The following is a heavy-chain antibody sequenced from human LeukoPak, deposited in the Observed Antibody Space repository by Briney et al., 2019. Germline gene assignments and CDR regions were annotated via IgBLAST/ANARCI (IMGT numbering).Heavy chain of an antibody. Sequence: GGSLRLSCAASGFTFPSYAMTWVRQAPGKGLEWVSSISSSSSYIYYADSVKGRFTISRDNAKNSLYLQMNSLRAEDTAVYYCARVDGDYLRRFDYWGQGTLVTVSS. CDR2: ISSSSSYI. CDR1: GFTFPSYA. V-gene: IGHV3-21*01. CDR3: ARVDGDYLRRFDY. J-gene: IGHJ4*02. D-gene: IGHD4-17*01.